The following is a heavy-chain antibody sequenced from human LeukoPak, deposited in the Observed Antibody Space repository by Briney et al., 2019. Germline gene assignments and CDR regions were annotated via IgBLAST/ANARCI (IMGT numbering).Heavy chain of an antibody. J-gene: IGHJ3*02. D-gene: IGHD3-22*01. CDR1: GLSFSTYS. CDR2: ISGSGGST. CDR3: AERDYYYDSSGYRI. V-gene: IGHV3-23*01. Sequence: GGSLRLSCAASGLSFSTYSMNWVRQAPGKGLEWVSAISGSGGSTYYADSVKGRFTISRDNSKNTLYLQMNSLRAEDTAVYYCAERDYYYDSSGYRIWGQGTMVTVSS.